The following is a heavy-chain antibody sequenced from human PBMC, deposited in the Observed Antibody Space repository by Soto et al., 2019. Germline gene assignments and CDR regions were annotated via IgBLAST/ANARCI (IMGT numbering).Heavy chain of an antibody. CDR3: ARGARYRLPKKGDYHYYYMDV. J-gene: IGHJ6*03. V-gene: IGHV3-23*01. CDR2: IRNSGGFT. Sequence: PGGSLRLSCAASGFTFNNYAMNWVRQAPGKGLEWVSAIRNSGGFTYYADSVKGRFTISRDNSKNTLYLHMNSLTSEDTAIYYCARGARYRLPKKGDYHYYYMDVWGKGTTVTVSS. D-gene: IGHD2-21*02. CDR1: GFTFNNYA.